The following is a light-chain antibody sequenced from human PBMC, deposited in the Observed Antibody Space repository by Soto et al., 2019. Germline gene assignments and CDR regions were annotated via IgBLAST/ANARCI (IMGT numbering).Light chain of an antibody. CDR3: QSYDSSLSGPPWV. V-gene: IGLV1-40*01. CDR2: GNS. J-gene: IGLJ3*02. CDR1: SSNIGAGYD. Sequence: QAVVTQPPSVSGAPGQRVTISCTGSSSNIGAGYDVHWYQQLPGTAPKLLIYGNSNRPSGVPDRFSGSKSGTSASLAITGLQAEDEADYYCQSYDSSLSGPPWVFGGGTKLTVL.